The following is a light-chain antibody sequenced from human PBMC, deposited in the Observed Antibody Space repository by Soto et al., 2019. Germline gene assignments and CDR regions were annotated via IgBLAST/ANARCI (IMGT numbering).Light chain of an antibody. CDR2: GAS. V-gene: IGKV3-20*01. CDR3: QQYGSSPVT. CDR1: QSVSSSY. J-gene: IGKJ2*01. Sequence: EIVLTQSPGTLSLSPGERATLSCRASQSVSSSYLAWSQQKPGQAPRLLIYGASSGDTGIPDRFSGSGSGKNFTLTISRLEPEDFAVYYCQQYGSSPVTFGQGTKLEIK.